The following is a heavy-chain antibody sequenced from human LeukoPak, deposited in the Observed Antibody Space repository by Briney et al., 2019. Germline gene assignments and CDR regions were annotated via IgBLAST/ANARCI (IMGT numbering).Heavy chain of an antibody. V-gene: IGHV3-21*01. CDR3: AGGYCSGGSCLY. CDR2: ISSSSSYI. J-gene: IGHJ4*02. Sequence: GGSLRLSCAASGFTFSSYSMNWVRQAPGKGLEWVSSISSSSSYIYYADSVKGRFTISRDNAKNSLYLQTNSLRAEDTAVYYCAGGYCSGGSCLYWGQGTLVTVSS. CDR1: GFTFSSYS. D-gene: IGHD2-15*01.